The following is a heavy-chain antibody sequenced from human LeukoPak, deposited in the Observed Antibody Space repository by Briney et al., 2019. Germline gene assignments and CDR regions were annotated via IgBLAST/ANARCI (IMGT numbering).Heavy chain of an antibody. V-gene: IGHV3-33*01. CDR2: IWYDGSNK. CDR3: ARDRMIVVKDY. J-gene: IGHJ6*04. CDR1: GFTFSSYG. D-gene: IGHD3-22*01. Sequence: GGSLRLSCAASGFTFSSYGMHWVRQAPGKGLEWVAVIWYDGSNKYYGDSVKGRFTISRDNAKNSLYLQMNSLRAEDTAVYYCARDRMIVVKDYWGKGTTVTVSS.